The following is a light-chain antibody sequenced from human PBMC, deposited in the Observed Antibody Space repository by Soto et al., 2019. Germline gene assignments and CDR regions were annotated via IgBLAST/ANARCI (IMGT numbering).Light chain of an antibody. CDR1: QRISSY. Sequence: DIQMTQSPSSLSASVGDRVTVTCRASQRISSYLNWYQQKPGTAPKLLIYAASRLQSGVPSRFSGSGSGTDFTLTISSLQPEDFATYYCQQSYSTPYTFGQGTKLE. CDR2: AAS. V-gene: IGKV1-39*01. CDR3: QQSYSTPYT. J-gene: IGKJ2*01.